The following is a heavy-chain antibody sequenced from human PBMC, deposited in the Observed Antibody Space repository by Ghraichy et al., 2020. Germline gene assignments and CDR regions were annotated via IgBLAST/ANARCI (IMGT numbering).Heavy chain of an antibody. CDR1: GFIFSSYG. D-gene: IGHD2-2*01. V-gene: IGHV3-33*01. Sequence: GGSLRLSCAASGFIFSSYGMHWVRQAPGKGLEWVAVIYHDGSNKYFADSVKGRFTISRDNSKNTLYLQMNSLSAEDTAVYYCARDPYGVVVPAAISSGDYWGQETLVTVSS. CDR2: IYHDGSNK. J-gene: IGHJ4*02. CDR3: ARDPYGVVVPAAISSGDY.